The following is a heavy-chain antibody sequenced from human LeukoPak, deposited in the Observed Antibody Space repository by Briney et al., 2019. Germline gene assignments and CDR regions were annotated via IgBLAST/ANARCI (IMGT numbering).Heavy chain of an antibody. D-gene: IGHD2-15*01. CDR1: GFTFSSYA. CDR3: AKVTCSGATCARFDY. Sequence: PGGSLRLPCAASGFTFSSYAMSWVRQAPGKGLEWVSAISGSGGSTYYADSVKDRFTISRDNSKNTLYLQMNSLRDEDTAVYYCAKVTCSGATCARFDYWGQGTLVTVSS. J-gene: IGHJ4*02. V-gene: IGHV3-23*01. CDR2: ISGSGGST.